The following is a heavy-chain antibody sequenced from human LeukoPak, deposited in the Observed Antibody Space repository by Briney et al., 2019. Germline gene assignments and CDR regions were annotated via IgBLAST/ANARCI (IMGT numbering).Heavy chain of an antibody. J-gene: IGHJ4*02. CDR3: VRHLSDITSCPNY. D-gene: IGHD2-2*01. CDR2: IYPYDSDT. Sequence: GESLKISCKGSGYGFNSYWIGWVRQMSGKGLEWMGIIYPYDSDTRYSPSFQGQVTISADKSISTAYLQWSSLKASDTAIYYCVRHLSDITSCPNYWGPGTLITVAS. CDR1: GYGFNSYW. V-gene: IGHV5-51*01.